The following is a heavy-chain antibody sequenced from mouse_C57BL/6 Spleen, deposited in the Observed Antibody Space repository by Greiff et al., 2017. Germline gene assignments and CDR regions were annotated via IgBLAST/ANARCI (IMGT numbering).Heavy chain of an antibody. D-gene: IGHD1-2*01. J-gene: IGHJ3*01. V-gene: IGHV3-6*01. CDR1: GYSITSGYY. Sequence: VQLKESGPGLVKPSQSLSLTCSVTGYSITSGYYWNWIRQFPGNKLEWMGYISYDGSNNYNPSLKNRISITRDTSKNQFFLKLNSVTTEDTATYYCAREGVVLRPGFAYWGQGTLVTVSA. CDR3: AREGVVLRPGFAY. CDR2: ISYDGSN.